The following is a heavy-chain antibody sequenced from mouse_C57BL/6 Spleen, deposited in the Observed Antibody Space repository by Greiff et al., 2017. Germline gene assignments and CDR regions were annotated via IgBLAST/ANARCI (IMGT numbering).Heavy chain of an antibody. CDR3: ARRGYYDMGFAY. J-gene: IGHJ3*01. Sequence: EVKLVESGGGLVQPGGSLKLSCAASGFTFSDYYMYWVRQTPEKRLEWVAYISNGGGSTYYPDTVKGRFTISRDNAKNTLYLQMSRLKSEDTAMYYCARRGYYDMGFAYWGQGTLVTVSA. D-gene: IGHD2-4*01. V-gene: IGHV5-12*01. CDR1: GFTFSDYY. CDR2: ISNGGGST.